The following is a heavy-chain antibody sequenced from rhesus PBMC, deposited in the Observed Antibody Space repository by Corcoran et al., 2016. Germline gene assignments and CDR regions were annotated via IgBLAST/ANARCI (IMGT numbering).Heavy chain of an antibody. D-gene: IGHD6-31*01. Sequence: QVQLQESGPGLVKPSETLSLTCAVSGGSISGGYDWSWIRQPPGRGLEWMGYIYGSSGSTNYNPSLKNRVTISNDTSKNQFSLKLSSVTAADTAVYYCARHEIAAAGFDYWGQGVLVTVSS. CDR3: ARHEIAAAGFDY. J-gene: IGHJ4*01. CDR1: GGSISGGYD. V-gene: IGHV4-76*01. CDR2: IYGSSGST.